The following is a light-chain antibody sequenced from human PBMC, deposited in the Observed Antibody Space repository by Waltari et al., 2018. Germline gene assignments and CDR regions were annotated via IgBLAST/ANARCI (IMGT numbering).Light chain of an antibody. CDR2: STT. CDR3: VLYMGSGISV. J-gene: IGLJ3*02. Sequence: QTVVTQEPSFSVSPGGTVTLTCGLISGSVSTNFYPTWYQQTPGQAPRPLLSSTTTRSSGVPDRFSGSILGNKAALTITGAQADDESDYYCVLYMGSGISVFGGGTKLTVL. CDR1: SGSVSTNFY. V-gene: IGLV8-61*01.